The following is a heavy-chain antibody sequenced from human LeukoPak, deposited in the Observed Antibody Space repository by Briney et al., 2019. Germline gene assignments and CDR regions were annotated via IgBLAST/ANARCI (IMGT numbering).Heavy chain of an antibody. J-gene: IGHJ4*02. Sequence: GGSLRLSCAASGFTFSSYAMSWVRQAPGKGLEWVSAISGSGGSTYYADSVKGRFTISRDNSKNTLYMQMNSLRAEDTAVYCCAKSSRSSGWYLGQGTLVTVSS. V-gene: IGHV3-23*01. CDR2: ISGSGGST. CDR1: GFTFSSYA. D-gene: IGHD6-19*01. CDR3: AKSSRSSGWY.